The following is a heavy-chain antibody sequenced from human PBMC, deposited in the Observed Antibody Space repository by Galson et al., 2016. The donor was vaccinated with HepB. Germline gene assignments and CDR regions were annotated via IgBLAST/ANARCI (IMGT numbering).Heavy chain of an antibody. V-gene: IGHV3-30*18. D-gene: IGHD3-10*01. Sequence: SLRLSCAASGFLFSDYGMHWVRQAPGKGLEWVAVIAYDGTNDHYADSVRGRFTISRDNSKNTLYLQMTSLRREDTAVYYCAKPRSYYGPWNYGMDGWGQGTTVTVSS. CDR3: AKPRSYYGPWNYGMDG. CDR2: IAYDGTND. CDR1: GFLFSDYG. J-gene: IGHJ6*02.